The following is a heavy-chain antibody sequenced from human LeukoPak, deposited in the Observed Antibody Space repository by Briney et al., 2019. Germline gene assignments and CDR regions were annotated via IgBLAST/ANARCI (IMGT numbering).Heavy chain of an antibody. D-gene: IGHD4-23*01. J-gene: IGHJ6*03. CDR2: IKQDGSEK. CDR3: ARAVGYYYYMDV. CDR1: GFTFSSYG. V-gene: IGHV3-7*03. Sequence: GGSLRLSCAASGFTFSSYGMSWVRQAPGKGLEWVANIKQDGSEKYYVDSVKDRFTISRDNAKNSLYLQMNSLRAEDTAVYYCARAVGYYYYMDVWGKGTTVSVSS.